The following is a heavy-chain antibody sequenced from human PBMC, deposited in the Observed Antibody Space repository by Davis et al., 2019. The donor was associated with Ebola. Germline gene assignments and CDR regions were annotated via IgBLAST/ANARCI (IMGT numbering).Heavy chain of an antibody. D-gene: IGHD1-26*01. Sequence: GGSLRLSCEVSGFTFNDYGMYWVRQAPGEGLEWVAIISYDGSNQYYGDSVKGRFTISRDNTKNSIYLQMNSLTVEDTAVYYCATLPGGRGVDVWGPGTTVTVSS. J-gene: IGHJ6*02. CDR1: GFTFNDYG. CDR3: ATLPGGRGVDV. CDR2: ISYDGSNQ. V-gene: IGHV3-30*03.